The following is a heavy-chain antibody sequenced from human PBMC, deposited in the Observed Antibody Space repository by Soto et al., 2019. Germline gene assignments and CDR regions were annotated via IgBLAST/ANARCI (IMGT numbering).Heavy chain of an antibody. CDR3: ARGCSSTSCYWES. D-gene: IGHD2-2*01. J-gene: IGHJ4*02. Sequence: QVHLLKSGPRVKRPGAPVKVSCKALGSTLPSYVINWVEQPTDQGLKWMGWMNPNGGNTGYAQKFQGRVTMTRNTSISTAYMELSSLRSEDTAVYYCARGCSSTSCYWESWGQGTLVTVSS. CDR1: GSTLPSYV. CDR2: MNPNGGNT. V-gene: IGHV1-8*01.